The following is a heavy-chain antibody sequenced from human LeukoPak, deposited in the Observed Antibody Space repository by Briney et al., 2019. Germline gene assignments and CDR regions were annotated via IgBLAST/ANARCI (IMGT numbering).Heavy chain of an antibody. Sequence: GGSLRLSCAASGFTVSSNYMSWVRQAPGKGLVWVSRIRPDGTGTNYADSVKGRFTISRDNAKDTLYLQMNSLRAEDTAVYYCARDLVYGSGSYDYWGQGTLVTVSS. CDR3: ARDLVYGSGSYDY. CDR2: IRPDGTGT. D-gene: IGHD3-10*01. J-gene: IGHJ4*02. V-gene: IGHV3-74*01. CDR1: GFTVSSNY.